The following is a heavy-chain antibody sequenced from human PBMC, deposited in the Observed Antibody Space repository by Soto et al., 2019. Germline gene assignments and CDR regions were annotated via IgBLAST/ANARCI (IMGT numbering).Heavy chain of an antibody. CDR1: GFTFSSYA. CDR2: ISGSGGST. Sequence: PGGSLRLSCAASGFTFSSYAMSWVRQAPGKGLEWVSAISGSGGSTYYADSVKGRFTISRDNSKNTLYLQMNSLRAEDTAVYYCAKCKALVIAVAHVDYWGQGTMVTVSS. D-gene: IGHD6-19*01. J-gene: IGHJ4*02. V-gene: IGHV3-23*01. CDR3: AKCKALVIAVAHVDY.